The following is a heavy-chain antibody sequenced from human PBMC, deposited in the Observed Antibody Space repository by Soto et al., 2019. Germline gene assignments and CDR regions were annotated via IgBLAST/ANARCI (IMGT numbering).Heavy chain of an antibody. V-gene: IGHV1-8*01. CDR3: ARVGPPVVSYYYYGMDV. CDR2: MNPNSGNT. D-gene: IGHD1-26*01. J-gene: IGHJ6*02. Sequence: RASVKVSCKASGYTFTSYDINWVRQATGQGLEWMGWMNPNSGNTGYAQKFQGRVTMTRNTSISTAYMELSSLRSEDTAVYYCARVGPPVVSYYYYGMDVWGQGTTVTVSS. CDR1: GYTFTSYD.